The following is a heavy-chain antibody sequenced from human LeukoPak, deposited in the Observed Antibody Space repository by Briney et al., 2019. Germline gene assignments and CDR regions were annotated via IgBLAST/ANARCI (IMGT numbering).Heavy chain of an antibody. CDR3: AKDGGYSNSYMDV. Sequence: GGSLRLSCAASGFTFSSYAMHWVRQAPGKGLEWVAVISYDGSNKYYADSVKGRFTISRDNSKNTLYLQMNSLRAEDTAVCYCAKDGGYSNSYMDVWGKGTTVTVSS. V-gene: IGHV3-30-3*01. CDR2: ISYDGSNK. CDR1: GFTFSSYA. J-gene: IGHJ6*03. D-gene: IGHD4-11*01.